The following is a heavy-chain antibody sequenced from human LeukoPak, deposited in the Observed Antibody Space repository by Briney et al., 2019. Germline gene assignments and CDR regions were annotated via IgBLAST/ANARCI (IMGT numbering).Heavy chain of an antibody. CDR3: GKDKGIAAAGHFDY. J-gene: IGHJ4*02. CDR1: GFTFDDYD. CDR2: ISWNSRTI. D-gene: IGHD6-13*01. V-gene: IGHV3-9*01. Sequence: GGSLRLSCAASGFTFDDYDMHWVRQAPGKGLEWVSGISWNSRTIGYADSVNGRFTISRDNAKNSLYLKMNSLRAEDTALYYCGKDKGIAAAGHFDYWGQGTLVTVSS.